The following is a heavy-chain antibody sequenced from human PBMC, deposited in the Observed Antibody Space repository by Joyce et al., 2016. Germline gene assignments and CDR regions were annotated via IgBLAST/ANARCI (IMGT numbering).Heavy chain of an antibody. Sequence: QVQLVQSETELKRPGASVNISCKTSGYSFEFYGITWVRQAPGQGLEWVGWISPFSGNTNYAQKFKGRVTMTTDKSTGTAFMDLRSHTPGDTAVYYCARLDHSDYIHWFDPWGQGTLVTVSS. V-gene: IGHV1-18*01. J-gene: IGHJ5*02. CDR1: GYSFEFYG. CDR2: ISPFSGNT. D-gene: IGHD4-11*01. CDR3: ARLDHSDYIHWFDP.